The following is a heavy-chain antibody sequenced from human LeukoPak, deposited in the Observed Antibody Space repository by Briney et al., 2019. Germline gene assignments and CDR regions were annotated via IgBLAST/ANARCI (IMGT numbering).Heavy chain of an antibody. CDR2: IRYEGSNK. Sequence: GSLRLSCAASGFTFSGSGMHWVRQAPGKGVEWVTFIRYEGSNKYYTDSVKGRFTISRDNSKNTLYLQMDSLRAEDTAVYYCARDYDFWSGYYSPTRGYFGYWGQGTLVTVSS. CDR3: ARDYDFWSGYYSPTRGYFGY. J-gene: IGHJ4*02. CDR1: GFTFSGSG. V-gene: IGHV3-30*02. D-gene: IGHD3-3*01.